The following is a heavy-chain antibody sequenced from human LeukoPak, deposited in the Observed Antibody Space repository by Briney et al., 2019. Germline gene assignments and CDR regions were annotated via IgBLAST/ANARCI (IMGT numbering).Heavy chain of an antibody. J-gene: IGHJ6*02. CDR2: IIPILGIA. Sequence: GASVKVSCKASGGTFSSYAISWVRQAPGQGLEWMGRIIPILGIANYAQKFQGRVTITADKSTSTAYMELSSLRSEDTAVYYCANGEPPLGYCSGGSCNAYVSYYYYYGMDVWGQGTTVTVSS. V-gene: IGHV1-69*04. CDR3: ANGEPPLGYCSGGSCNAYVSYYYYYGMDV. D-gene: IGHD2-15*01. CDR1: GGTFSSYA.